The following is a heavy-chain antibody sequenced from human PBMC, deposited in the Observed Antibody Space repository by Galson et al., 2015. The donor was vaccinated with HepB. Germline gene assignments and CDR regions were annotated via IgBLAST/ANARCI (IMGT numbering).Heavy chain of an antibody. CDR2: MSDNGDNT. V-gene: IGHV3-23*01. CDR3: ATSSGASGWYSCFQH. J-gene: IGHJ1*01. Sequence: SLRLSCAASGFTVSSYAIMWVRQAPGKGLEWVSGMSDNGDNTFYEDSVKGRFIICRDISKKTVYLQVNSLGVEDTAVYYCATSSGASGWYSCFQHWGQGTLVTVSS. CDR1: GFTVSSYA. D-gene: IGHD6-19*01.